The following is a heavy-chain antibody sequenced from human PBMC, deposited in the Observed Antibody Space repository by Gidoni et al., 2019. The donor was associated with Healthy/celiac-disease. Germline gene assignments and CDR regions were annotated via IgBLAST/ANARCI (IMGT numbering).Heavy chain of an antibody. Sequence: VVQPGRSLRLSCAASGFTFSSYGMHWVRQAPGKGLEWVAVISYDGSNKYYADSVKGRFTISRDNSKNTLYLQMNSLRAEDTAVYYRAKSLMERFLEWCWDYWGQGTLVTVSS. V-gene: IGHV3-30*18. CDR2: ISYDGSNK. D-gene: IGHD3-3*01. CDR1: GFTFSSYG. CDR3: AKSLMERFLEWCWDY. J-gene: IGHJ4*02.